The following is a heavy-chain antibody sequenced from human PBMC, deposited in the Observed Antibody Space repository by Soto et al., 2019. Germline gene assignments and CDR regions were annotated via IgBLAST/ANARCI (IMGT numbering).Heavy chain of an antibody. D-gene: IGHD3-22*01. V-gene: IGHV4-39*01. Sequence: QLQLQESGPGLVKPSETLSLTCTVSGGSISSSSYYWGWIRQPPGKGLEWIGSIYYSGSTYYNPSLKSRVTISVDTSKNQFSLKLSSVTAADTAVYYCARHGVTHYYDPYYFDYWGQGTLVTVSS. CDR3: ARHGVTHYYDPYYFDY. J-gene: IGHJ4*02. CDR1: GGSISSSSYY. CDR2: IYYSGST.